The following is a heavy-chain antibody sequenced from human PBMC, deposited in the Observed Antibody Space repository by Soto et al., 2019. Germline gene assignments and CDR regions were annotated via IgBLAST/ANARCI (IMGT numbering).Heavy chain of an antibody. CDR3: AAEVAAEGFCPGGDY. CDR2: ISGRGGNT. V-gene: IGHV3-23*01. J-gene: IGHJ4*02. D-gene: IGHD3-3*01. Sequence: GGSLRLSCAASGFTFINYAMNWVRQAPGKGLEWVSVISGRGGNTYYADSVKGRFTVSRDNFNNMLYLEMNRLRAEDTAVYYSAAEVAAEGFCPGGDYWGQGTLVTVSS. CDR1: GFTFINYA.